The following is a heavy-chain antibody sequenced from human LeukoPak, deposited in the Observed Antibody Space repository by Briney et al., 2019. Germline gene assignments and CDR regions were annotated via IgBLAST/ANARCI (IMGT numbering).Heavy chain of an antibody. Sequence: GGSLRLSCAAAGFSFSSYGMHWVRQGPGKGLEWVAFIWYDGSNQDYADSVKGRFTISRDNSKNTLDLQMNSLRAEDTAVYYCAKDSGDYVIDFWGQGTLATVSS. D-gene: IGHD2-21*02. CDR3: AKDSGDYVIDF. J-gene: IGHJ4*02. V-gene: IGHV3-30*02. CDR1: GFSFSSYG. CDR2: IWYDGSNQ.